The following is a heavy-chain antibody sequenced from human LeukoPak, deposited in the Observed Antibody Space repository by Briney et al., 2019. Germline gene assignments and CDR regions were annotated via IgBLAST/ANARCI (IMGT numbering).Heavy chain of an antibody. Sequence: SETLSLTCAVYGGSFSGYYWSWIRQPPGKGLEWIVEINHSGSTNYNPSLKSRVTISVDTSKNQFSLKLSSVTAADTAVYYCARGLDYYDSSGYRLPALGYWGQGTLVTVSS. D-gene: IGHD3-22*01. CDR2: INHSGST. CDR3: ARGLDYYDSSGYRLPALGY. V-gene: IGHV4-34*01. CDR1: GGSFSGYY. J-gene: IGHJ4*02.